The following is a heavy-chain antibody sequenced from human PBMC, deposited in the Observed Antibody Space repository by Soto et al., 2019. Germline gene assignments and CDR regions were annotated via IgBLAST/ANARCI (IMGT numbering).Heavy chain of an antibody. J-gene: IGHJ4*02. D-gene: IGHD1-1*01. CDR2: ISYDGINK. CDR1: GFTFSSYG. CDR3: AKSVYNWNDGFFDC. Sequence: QVQLVESGGGVVQPGRSLRLSCAASGFTFSSYGMHWVRQAPGKGLEWVAVISYDGINKYYADSVKGRFTISRDNSKNTLCLQMNSLRAEDTAVYYCAKSVYNWNDGFFDCWGQGTLVTVSS. V-gene: IGHV3-30*18.